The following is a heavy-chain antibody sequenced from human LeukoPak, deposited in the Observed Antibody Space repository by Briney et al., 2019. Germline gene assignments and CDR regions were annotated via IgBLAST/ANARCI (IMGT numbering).Heavy chain of an antibody. V-gene: IGHV1-2*02. D-gene: IGHD2-15*01. CDR2: INPNSGGT. CDR1: GYTFTGYY. CDR3: ARVPPILGYCSGGSCYPGY. Sequence: ASVKVSCKASGYTFTGYYMHWVRQAPGQGLEWMGWINPNSGGTNYAQKFQGRVTMTRDTCISTAYMELSRLRSDDTAVYYCARVPPILGYCSGGSCYPGYWGQGTLVTVSS. J-gene: IGHJ4*02.